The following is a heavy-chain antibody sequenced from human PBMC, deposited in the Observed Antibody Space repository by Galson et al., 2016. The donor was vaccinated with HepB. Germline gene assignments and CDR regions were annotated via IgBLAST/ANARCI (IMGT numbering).Heavy chain of an antibody. CDR2: IYSSGST. D-gene: IGHD3-22*01. CDR3: ARGTTMIVVDVTADAFDL. J-gene: IGHJ3*01. V-gene: IGHV4-31*03. CDR1: GGSISSGVYY. Sequence: LSLTCTVSGGSISSGVYYWAWIRQYPGKGLEWIGYIYSSGSTHYNPSLTSRLAISIDTSRNQFFLNLTSVTAADTGVYYCARGTTMIVVDVTADAFDLRGPGTMVIVS.